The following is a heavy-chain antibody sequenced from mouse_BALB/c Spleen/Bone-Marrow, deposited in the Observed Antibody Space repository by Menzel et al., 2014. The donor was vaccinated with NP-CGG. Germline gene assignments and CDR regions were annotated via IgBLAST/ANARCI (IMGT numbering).Heavy chain of an antibody. J-gene: IGHJ4*01. Sequence: EVQLQHSGAELVKPGASVKLSCTASVFNIKDTYMHWVKQRPEQGLEWIGRIDPANGNTKYDPKFQGKATITADTSSNTAYLQLSSLTSEDTAVYYCARYKEHYAMDYWGQGTSVTVSS. CDR3: ARYKEHYAMDY. V-gene: IGHV14-3*02. CDR1: VFNIKDTY. CDR2: IDPANGNT.